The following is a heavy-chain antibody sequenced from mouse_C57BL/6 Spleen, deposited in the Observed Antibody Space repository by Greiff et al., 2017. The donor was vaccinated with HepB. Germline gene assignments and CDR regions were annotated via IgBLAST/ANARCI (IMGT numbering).Heavy chain of an antibody. J-gene: IGHJ2*01. D-gene: IGHD3-3*01. CDR2: INPNNGGT. V-gene: IGHV1-18*01. CDR3: ARERDGGVAFDY. Sequence: VQLQQSGPELVKPGASVKIPCKASGYTFTDYNMDWVKQSHGKSLEWIGDINPNNGGTIYNQKFKGKATLTVDKSSSTAYMELRSLTSEDTAVYYCARERDGGVAFDYWGQGTTLTVSS. CDR1: GYTFTDYN.